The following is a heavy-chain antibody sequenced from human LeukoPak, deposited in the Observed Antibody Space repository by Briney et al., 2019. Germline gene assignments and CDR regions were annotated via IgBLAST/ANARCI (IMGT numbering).Heavy chain of an antibody. J-gene: IGHJ6*03. CDR2: IIPIFGTA. D-gene: IGHD3-22*01. Sequence: ASVKISCKASGGTFSSYAISWVRQAPGQGLEWMGGIIPIFGTANYAQKFQGRVTITTDESTSTAYMELSSLRSEDTAVYYCARGMIQCMDVWGKGTTLTVSS. V-gene: IGHV1-69*05. CDR3: ARGMIQCMDV. CDR1: GGTFSSYA.